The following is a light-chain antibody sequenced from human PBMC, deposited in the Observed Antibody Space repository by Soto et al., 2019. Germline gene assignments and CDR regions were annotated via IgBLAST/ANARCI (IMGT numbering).Light chain of an antibody. CDR2: DAS. CDR1: QSVRSY. V-gene: IGKV3-11*02. CDR3: QQRGHWPRT. Sequence: EIVLTQSPATLSLSPGERATLSCRASQSVRSYLAWYQQKPGQAPRLLIYDASNRATGIPARFSGSGSGRDFTLTISSLEPEDFAVYYCQQRGHWPRTFGQGTKVEMK. J-gene: IGKJ1*01.